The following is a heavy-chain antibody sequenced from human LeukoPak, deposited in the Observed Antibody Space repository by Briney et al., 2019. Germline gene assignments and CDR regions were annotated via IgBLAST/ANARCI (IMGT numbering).Heavy chain of an antibody. J-gene: IGHJ6*02. CDR1: GFTFSHYS. CDR2: ISSSSSYI. CDR3: ARDSVVVVPAARQDYYYYYGMDV. Sequence: PGGSLRLSCAASGFTFSHYSVNWVRQAPGKGLEWVSFISSSSSYIYYADSVKGRFTISRDNAKNSLYLQMNSLRAEDTAVYYCARDSVVVVPAARQDYYYYYGMDVWGQGTTVTVSS. D-gene: IGHD2-2*01. V-gene: IGHV3-21*04.